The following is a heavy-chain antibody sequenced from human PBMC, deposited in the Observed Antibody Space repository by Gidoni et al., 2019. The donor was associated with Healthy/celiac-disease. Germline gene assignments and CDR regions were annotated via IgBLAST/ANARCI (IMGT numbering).Heavy chain of an antibody. CDR3: ARDRITMSTRWFDP. CDR2: RSYDGSKK. J-gene: IGHJ5*02. CDR1: RFTFISYA. Sequence: HVQLVASVGGLFLPCSSLTLSFPSSRFTFISYAMHWFRQAPGKGLEWVAVRSYDGSKKYYADSVKRRFTISRDNSKNTLYLQMNSLRAEDTAVYYCARDRITMSTRWFDPWGQGTLVTVSS. D-gene: IGHD3-10*02. V-gene: IGHV3-30*04.